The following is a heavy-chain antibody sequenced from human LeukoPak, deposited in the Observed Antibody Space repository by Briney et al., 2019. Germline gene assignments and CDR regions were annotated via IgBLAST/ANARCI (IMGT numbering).Heavy chain of an antibody. CDR1: GGSISSYY. D-gene: IGHD3-10*01. CDR2: IYTTGSA. V-gene: IGHV4-4*07. J-gene: IGHJ4*02. Sequence: SETLSLTCTVSGGSISSYYWSWIRQPAGKGLEWIGRIYTTGSANYNPSLKSRVIMSVDTSKNQFSLNLTSVTAADTAMYFCARDAHYYGVDYWGQGTLVTVSS. CDR3: ARDAHYYGVDY.